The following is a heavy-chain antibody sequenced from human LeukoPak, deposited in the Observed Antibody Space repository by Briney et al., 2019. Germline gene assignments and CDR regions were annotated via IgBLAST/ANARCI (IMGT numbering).Heavy chain of an antibody. CDR3: ARGGAADY. CDR1: GDSVSIYY. D-gene: IGHD1-26*01. V-gene: IGHV4-59*02. J-gene: IGHJ4*02. CDR2: IYYRGNT. Sequence: PSETLSLTCTVSGDSVSIYYWSWIRQPPGKGLEWIGYIYYRGNTNYNPSLKSRVTISVDTSKNQFSLKLSSVTAADTAVYYCARGGAADYWGQGTLVTVSS.